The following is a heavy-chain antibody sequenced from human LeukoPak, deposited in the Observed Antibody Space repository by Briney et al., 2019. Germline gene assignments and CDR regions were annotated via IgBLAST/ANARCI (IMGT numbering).Heavy chain of an antibody. Sequence: GGSLRLSCAASGFTFSSYSMNWVRQAPGKGLEWISYISSSSGSTYDADSVKGRFTISRDNAKNSLYLQMNSLRAEDTAVYYCARESGSRSYYYYMDVWGKGTTVTVSS. J-gene: IGHJ6*03. V-gene: IGHV3-48*01. CDR1: GFTFSSYS. CDR2: ISSSSGST. D-gene: IGHD2-2*01. CDR3: ARESGSRSYYYYMDV.